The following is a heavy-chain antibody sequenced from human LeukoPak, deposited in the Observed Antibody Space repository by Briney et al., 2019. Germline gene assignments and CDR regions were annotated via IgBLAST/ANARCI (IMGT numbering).Heavy chain of an antibody. V-gene: IGHV1-46*01. Sequence: ASVKVSCKASGYTFTSYYMHWVRQAPGQGLEWMGIINPSGGSTSYAQKFQGRVTMTRDTSTSTVYMELSSLRSEDTAVYYCAREAVTISALVRTQTTKRPHRFDPWGQGTLVTVSS. CDR1: GYTFTSYY. CDR3: AREAVTISALVRTQTTKRPHRFDP. D-gene: IGHD3-3*01. J-gene: IGHJ5*02. CDR2: INPSGGST.